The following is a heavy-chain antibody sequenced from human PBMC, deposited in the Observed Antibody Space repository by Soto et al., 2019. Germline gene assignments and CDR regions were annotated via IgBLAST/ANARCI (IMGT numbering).Heavy chain of an antibody. Sequence: ASVKVSCKASGYTFTRYFMHLVRQAPGQGLEWMGWINPNSGGTNYAQKFQGWVTMTRDTSISTAYMELSRLRSDDTAVYYCATRQAAAGTVPYYGMDVWGQGTTVTVSS. D-gene: IGHD6-13*01. CDR3: ATRQAAAGTVPYYGMDV. J-gene: IGHJ6*02. CDR1: GYTFTRYF. CDR2: INPNSGGT. V-gene: IGHV1-2*04.